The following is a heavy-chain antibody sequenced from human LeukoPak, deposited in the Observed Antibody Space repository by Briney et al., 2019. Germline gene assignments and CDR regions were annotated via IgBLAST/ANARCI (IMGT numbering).Heavy chain of an antibody. CDR2: IYSGGST. CDR3: ARDSFSAAAGYYYYMDV. J-gene: IGHJ6*03. V-gene: IGHV3-66*02. Sequence: PGGSLRLSCAASGFTVSSNYMSRVRQAPGKGLEWVSVIYSGGSTYYADSVKGRFTISRDNSTNTLYLQMNSLRAEDTAVYYCARDSFSAAAGYYYYMDVWGKGTTVTVSS. D-gene: IGHD6-13*01. CDR1: GFTVSSNY.